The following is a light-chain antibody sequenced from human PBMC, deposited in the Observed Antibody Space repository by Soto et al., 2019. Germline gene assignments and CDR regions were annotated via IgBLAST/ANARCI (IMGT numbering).Light chain of an antibody. J-gene: IGKJ5*01. CDR3: QQYRDLPIT. Sequence: EIVRTQSPAALSVSPGDIVTLSCMASQIVNSYLAWYQQKPGQSPKLLIYGVSTRATGIPARFSGSGSGTDFTLNITSLQSDDFAIYYCQQYRDLPITFGQGTRLEIK. CDR1: QIVNSY. V-gene: IGKV3-15*01. CDR2: GVS.